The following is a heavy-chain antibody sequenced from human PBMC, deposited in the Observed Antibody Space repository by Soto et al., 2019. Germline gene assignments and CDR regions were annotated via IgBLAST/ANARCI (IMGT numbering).Heavy chain of an antibody. CDR2: VYHTGST. CDR1: GASITTYY. D-gene: IGHD6-19*01. V-gene: IGHV4-59*01. Sequence: PSETLSLTCDVSGASITTYYWTWIRQAPGKGLEWIGNVYHTGSTDYNSSLKSRVTTSVDTSKDQFSLNMNSVTAADTAVYYCARRLFGSGWTLDSWGQGALVTVSS. CDR3: ARRLFGSGWTLDS. J-gene: IGHJ4*02.